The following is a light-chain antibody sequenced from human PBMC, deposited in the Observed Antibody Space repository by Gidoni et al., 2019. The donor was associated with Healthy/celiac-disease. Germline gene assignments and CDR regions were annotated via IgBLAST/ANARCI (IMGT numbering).Light chain of an antibody. CDR1: SGHSSYA. V-gene: IGLV4-69*01. CDR3: QTWGTGIFWV. J-gene: IGLJ3*02. CDR2: LNSDGSH. Sequence: QLVLTQSPSASASLGASVQLTCTLSSGHSSYAIAWHQQQPEKGPRYLMKLNSDGSHSKGDGIPDRFSGSSSGAERYLTISSLQSEDEADYYCQTWGTGIFWVFGGGTKLTVL.